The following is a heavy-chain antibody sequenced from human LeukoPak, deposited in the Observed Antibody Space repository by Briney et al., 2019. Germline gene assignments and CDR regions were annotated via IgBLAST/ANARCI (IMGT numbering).Heavy chain of an antibody. D-gene: IGHD1-1*01. CDR3: ARRSGNH. Sequence: PGGSLRLSCTASGFTFSDYSMSWVRQAPGAGLEWVSAISPAGDSTTDADSVKGRFTISRDNSKNTLYLQMNSLRAEDTAVYYCARRSGNHWGQGTLVTVSS. CDR1: GFTFSDYS. J-gene: IGHJ5*02. CDR2: ISPAGDST. V-gene: IGHV3-23*01.